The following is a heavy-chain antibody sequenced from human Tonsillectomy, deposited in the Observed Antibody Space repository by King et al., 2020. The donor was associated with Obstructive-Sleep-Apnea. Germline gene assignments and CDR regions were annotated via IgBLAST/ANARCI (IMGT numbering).Heavy chain of an antibody. CDR2: IYHSGST. J-gene: IGHJ5*02. Sequence: VQLQESGPGLVKPSGTLSLTCAVSGGSISSSNWWSWVRQPPGKGLEWIGEIYHSGSTNYNPSLKSRVTISVDTAKNQFSLKLSSVTAADTAVYYCARATRLGYCSSTSCYPNWFDPWGQGTMVTVSS. CDR1: GGSISSSNW. CDR3: ARATRLGYCSSTSCYPNWFDP. V-gene: IGHV4-4*02. D-gene: IGHD2-2*01.